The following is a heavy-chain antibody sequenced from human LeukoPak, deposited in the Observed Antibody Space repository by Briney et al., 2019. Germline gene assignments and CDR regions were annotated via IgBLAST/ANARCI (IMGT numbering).Heavy chain of an antibody. CDR2: ISGSGGST. Sequence: GGSLRLSCVASGFTFSSYAMSWVRQAPGKGLEWVSGISGSGGSTYYADSVKGRFTISRDNSKSTVFLQMNSLRAEDTAVYYCAKDLSRCSGGTCYSGGPRVEDYWGQGTLVTVSS. CDR3: AKDLSRCSGGTCYSGGPRVEDY. J-gene: IGHJ4*02. V-gene: IGHV3-23*01. CDR1: GFTFSSYA. D-gene: IGHD2-15*01.